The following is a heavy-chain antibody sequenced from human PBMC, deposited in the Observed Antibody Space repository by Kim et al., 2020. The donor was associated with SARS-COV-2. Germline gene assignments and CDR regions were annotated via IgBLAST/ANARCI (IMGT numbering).Heavy chain of an antibody. J-gene: IGHJ3*02. Sequence: SETLSLTCTVSGGSISSYYWSWIRQPPGKGLEWIGYIYYSGSTNYNPSLKSRVTISVDTSKNQFSLKLSSVTAADTAVYYCARAILHDDAFDIWGQGTMVTVSS. CDR1: GGSISSYY. CDR3: ARAILHDDAFDI. CDR2: IYYSGST. V-gene: IGHV4-59*01.